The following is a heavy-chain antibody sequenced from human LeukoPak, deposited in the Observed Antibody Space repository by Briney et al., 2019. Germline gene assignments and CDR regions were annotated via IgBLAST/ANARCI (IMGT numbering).Heavy chain of an antibody. CDR3: ARDLVGATSLLPGGY. V-gene: IGHV3-30*07. Sequence: PGRSLRLSCAASGFTFSSYAMHWVRQAPGKGLEWVAVVSYDGINRYYADSVKGRFTISRSNSENTLYLQMNSLRAEDTAVYYCARDLVGATSLLPGGYWGQGTLVTVSS. J-gene: IGHJ4*02. CDR1: GFTFSSYA. D-gene: IGHD1-26*01. CDR2: VSYDGINR.